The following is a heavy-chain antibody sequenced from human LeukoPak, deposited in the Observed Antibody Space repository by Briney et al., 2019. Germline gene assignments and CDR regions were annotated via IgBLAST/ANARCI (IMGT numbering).Heavy chain of an antibody. CDR2: ISGSGGST. CDR3: AKEGYYYDSSGYLTSSIFDY. Sequence: PGGSLRLSCAASGFTFSSYEMNWVRQAPGKGLEWVSAISGSGGSTYYADSVKGRFTISRDNSKNTLYLQMNSLRAEDTAVYYCAKEGYYYDSSGYLTSSIFDYWGQGTLVTVSS. D-gene: IGHD3-22*01. J-gene: IGHJ4*02. CDR1: GFTFSSYE. V-gene: IGHV3-23*01.